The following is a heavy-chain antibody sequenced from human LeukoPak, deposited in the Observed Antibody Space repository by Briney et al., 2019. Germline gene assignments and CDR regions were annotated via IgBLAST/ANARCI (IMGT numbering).Heavy chain of an antibody. CDR1: GFTFSSYS. J-gene: IGHJ5*02. CDR3: ARGVRSSSRENWFDP. CDR2: ISSSSSYI. Sequence: GGSLRLSCAASGFTFSSYSMNWVRQAPGKGLEWASSISSSSSYIYYADSVKGRFTISRDNAKNSLYLQMNSLRAEDTAVYYCARGVRSSSRENWFDPWGQGTLVTVSS. D-gene: IGHD6-6*01. V-gene: IGHV3-21*01.